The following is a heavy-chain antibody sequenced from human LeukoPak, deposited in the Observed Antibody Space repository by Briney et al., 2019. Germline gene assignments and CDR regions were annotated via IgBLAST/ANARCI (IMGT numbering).Heavy chain of an antibody. V-gene: IGHV4-34*01. CDR1: GDSVSAKH. CDR3: ARDSPIYDSSGYYDYYYYYMDV. CDR2: VSQGGHT. J-gene: IGHJ6*03. Sequence: SETLSLTCAVHGDSVSAKHWSWIRQPPGKGLEWIGEVSQGGHTTYKSSLKSRVTISKDTSKNQLSLTVRSATAADTAVYYCARDSPIYDSSGYYDYYYYYMDVWGKGTTVTVSS. D-gene: IGHD3-22*01.